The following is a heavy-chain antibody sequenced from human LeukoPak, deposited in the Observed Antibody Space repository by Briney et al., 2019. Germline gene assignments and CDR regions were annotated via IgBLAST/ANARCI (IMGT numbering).Heavy chain of an antibody. D-gene: IGHD2-21*02. CDR2: IYPGDSDT. J-gene: IGHJ4*02. Sequence: GESLKISCKGSGYSFTSYWIGWVRQMPGKGLEWMGIIYPGDSDTRYSPSFQGQVTISADKSISTAYLQWSSRKASDTAMYYCARSYCGGDCSLYYFDYWGQGTLVTVSS. CDR1: GYSFTSYW. V-gene: IGHV5-51*01. CDR3: ARSYCGGDCSLYYFDY.